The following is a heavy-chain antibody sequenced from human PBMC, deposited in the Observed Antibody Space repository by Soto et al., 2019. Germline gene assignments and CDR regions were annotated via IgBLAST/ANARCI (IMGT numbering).Heavy chain of an antibody. CDR1: GFTFSSYG. D-gene: IGHD6-13*01. Sequence: GGSLRLSCAASGFTFSSYGMHWVRQAPGKGLEWVAVISYDGSNKYYADSVKGRFTISRDNSKNTLYLQMNSLRAEDTAVYYCATTNLRGSSRWYLGYFDYWGQGTLVTVSS. CDR2: ISYDGSNK. CDR3: ATTNLRGSSRWYLGYFDY. V-gene: IGHV3-30*03. J-gene: IGHJ4*02.